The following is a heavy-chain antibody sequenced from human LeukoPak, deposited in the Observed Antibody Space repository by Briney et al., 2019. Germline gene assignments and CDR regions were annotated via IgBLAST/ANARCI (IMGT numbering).Heavy chain of an antibody. D-gene: IGHD3-22*01. CDR1: GYTFTGYY. J-gene: IGHJ4*02. V-gene: IGHV1-2*02. Sequence: GASVKVSCKASGYTFTGYYMHWVRQAPGQGLEWMGWTNPNSGGTNYAQKFQGRVTMTRDTSISTAYMELSRLGSDDTAVYYCARETNYYDSSGSSDYWGQGTLVTVSS. CDR3: ARETNYYDSSGSSDY. CDR2: TNPNSGGT.